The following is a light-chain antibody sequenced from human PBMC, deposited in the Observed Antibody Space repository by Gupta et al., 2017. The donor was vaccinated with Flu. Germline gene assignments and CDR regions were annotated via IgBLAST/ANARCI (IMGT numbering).Light chain of an antibody. CDR2: GAS. J-gene: IGKJ4*01. CDR3: QRYGTSPLT. CDR1: QTISSNY. Sequence: EIVLTPSPGTLSLSPGERATLSCRASQTISSNYLAWYQQKPGQAPSLLIYGASSRAAGIPDRFSGSGSGTEFTLTISSLEPDDFAVYYCQRYGTSPLTFGGGTKVEI. V-gene: IGKV3-20*01.